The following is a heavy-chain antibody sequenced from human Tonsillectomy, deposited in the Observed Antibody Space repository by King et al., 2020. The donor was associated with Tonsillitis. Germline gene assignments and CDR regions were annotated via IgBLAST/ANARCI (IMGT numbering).Heavy chain of an antibody. CDR3: AKCPYDFWSGGLYYAMDV. CDR1: GFTFSTYA. CDR2: MSGAGART. D-gene: IGHD3-3*01. Sequence: VQLVESGGGLVQPGGSLRLSCAASGFTFSTYAMTWVRQAPGKGLEWVSVMSGAGARTYHADSVKGRFTISRDKSKNTLYLQMKSLRAEDTAVYYCAKCPYDFWSGGLYYAMDVWGQGTTVTVSS. J-gene: IGHJ6*02. V-gene: IGHV3-23*04.